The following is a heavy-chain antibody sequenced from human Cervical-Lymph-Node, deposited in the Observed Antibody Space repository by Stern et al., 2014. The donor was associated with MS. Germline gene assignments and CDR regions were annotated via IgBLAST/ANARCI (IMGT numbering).Heavy chain of an antibody. V-gene: IGHV4-59*01. CDR1: GGSISSYY. Sequence: QVQLQESGPGLVKPSETLSLTCTVSGGSISSYYWSWIRQPPGKGLEWIGNIHNSGSPNYNPSLKSRVTISVDPSKNQFSLKLSSVTAADTAVYFCARGYSSSWYWFDSWGQGTQVTVSS. J-gene: IGHJ5*01. D-gene: IGHD6-13*01. CDR2: IHNSGSP. CDR3: ARGYSSSWYWFDS.